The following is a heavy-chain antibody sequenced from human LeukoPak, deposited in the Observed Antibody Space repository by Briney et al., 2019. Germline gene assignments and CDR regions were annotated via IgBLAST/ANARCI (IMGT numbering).Heavy chain of an antibody. CDR1: GYTFTAYY. CDR2: INPNSGDT. V-gene: IGHV1-2*02. J-gene: IGHJ5*02. CDR3: ARAKLRAAAGIHLGFDP. Sequence: VASVKVSCKASGYTFTAYYIHWVRQAPGQGLEWMGWINPNSGDTNYAQNFQGRVTMTRDTSISTAYIELSRLRSDDTAVYYCARAKLRAAAGIHLGFDPWGQGTLVTVSS. D-gene: IGHD6-13*01.